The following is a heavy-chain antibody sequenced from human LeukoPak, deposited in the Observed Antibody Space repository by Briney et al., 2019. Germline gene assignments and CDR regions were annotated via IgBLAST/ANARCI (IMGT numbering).Heavy chain of an antibody. V-gene: IGHV3-23*01. CDR2: ISGSGGST. Sequence: GGSLRLSCTTSGFTFGDYSMSWFRQAPGKGLEWVSGISGSGGSTYYADSVKGRFTISRDNSKNTLYLQMNSLRAEDTAVYYCAKEGGDIVIVPAAIEDWGQGTLVTVSS. J-gene: IGHJ4*02. CDR3: AKEGGDIVIVPAAIED. D-gene: IGHD2-2*01. CDR1: GFTFGDYS.